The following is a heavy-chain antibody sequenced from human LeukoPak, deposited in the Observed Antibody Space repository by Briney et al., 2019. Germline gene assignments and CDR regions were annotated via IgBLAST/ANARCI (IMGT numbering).Heavy chain of an antibody. D-gene: IGHD1-14*01. Sequence: GGSLRLSCAASGFTFSSYSMNWVRQAPGKGLEWVSYISSSSSTIYYADSVKGRFTISRDNSKNTLYLQMNSLRAEDTAVYYCARDNPQAYWGQGTLVTVSS. CDR1: GFTFSSYS. CDR3: ARDNPQAY. J-gene: IGHJ4*02. V-gene: IGHV3-48*01. CDR2: ISSSSSTI.